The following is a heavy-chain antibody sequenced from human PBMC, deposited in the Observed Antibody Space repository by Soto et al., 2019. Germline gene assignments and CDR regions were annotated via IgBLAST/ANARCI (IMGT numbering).Heavy chain of an antibody. J-gene: IGHJ4*02. CDR1: GGSISSSSYY. CDR2: IYYSGST. V-gene: IGHV4-39*01. Sequence: QLQLQESGPGLVKPSETLSLTCTVSGGSISSSSYYWGWIRQPPGKGLEWIGSIYYSGSTYYNPSLMSRVTISVDTSKNQFSLKLSSVTAADTAVYYCARQPRYGSGSYYNPFDYWGQGTLVTVSS. D-gene: IGHD3-10*01. CDR3: ARQPRYGSGSYYNPFDY.